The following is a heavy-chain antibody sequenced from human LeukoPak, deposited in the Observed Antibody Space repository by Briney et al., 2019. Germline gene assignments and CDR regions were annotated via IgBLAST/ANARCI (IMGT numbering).Heavy chain of an antibody. J-gene: IGHJ3*02. CDR2: ISGSGGST. D-gene: IGHD1-26*01. CDR1: GFTFSSYA. CDR3: ARGGVGATRAFDI. V-gene: IGHV3-23*01. Sequence: GGSLRLSCAASGFTFSSYAMSWVRQAPGKGLEWVSAISGSGGSTYYADSVKGRFTISRDNSKNTLYLQMNSLRAGDTAVYYCARGGVGATRAFDIWGQGTMVTVSS.